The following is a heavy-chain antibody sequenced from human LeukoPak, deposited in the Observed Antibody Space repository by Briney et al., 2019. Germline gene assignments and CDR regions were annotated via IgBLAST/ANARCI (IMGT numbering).Heavy chain of an antibody. CDR1: GGSISNGNYY. Sequence: SETLSLTCTVSGGSISNGNYYWSWIRQSPGKGLEWIGYINYSGRTYYDPSLKSRITMSRDTSKNQFSLRLTSVTAVDTAVYFCVRGDYYGSGTYGHFEYWSQGTLVTVSS. D-gene: IGHD3-10*01. CDR2: INYSGRT. J-gene: IGHJ4*02. CDR3: VRGDYYGSGTYGHFEY. V-gene: IGHV4-30-4*01.